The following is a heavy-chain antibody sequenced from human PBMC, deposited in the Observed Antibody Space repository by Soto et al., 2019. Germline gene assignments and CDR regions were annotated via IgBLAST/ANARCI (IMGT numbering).Heavy chain of an antibody. J-gene: IGHJ5*02. CDR1: GYTFTSYD. Sequence: ASVKVSCKASGYTFTSYDINWVRQATGQGLEWMGWMNPNSGNTGYAQKFQGRVTMTRNTSISTAYMELGSLRSEDTAVYYCARGPPNYDFWSGYYRNWFDPWGQGTLVTVSS. CDR2: MNPNSGNT. D-gene: IGHD3-3*01. CDR3: ARGPPNYDFWSGYYRNWFDP. V-gene: IGHV1-8*01.